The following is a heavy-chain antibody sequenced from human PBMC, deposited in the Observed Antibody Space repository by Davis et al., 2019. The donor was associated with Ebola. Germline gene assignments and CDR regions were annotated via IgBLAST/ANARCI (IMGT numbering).Heavy chain of an antibody. D-gene: IGHD4/OR15-4a*01. V-gene: IGHV4-39*02. CDR3: VRESANYPHTNMDY. Sequence: PGGSLRLSCTVSGGSISSSSYLWGWFRQSPGRGLEWIGSLFYSGTTYYNPSLQSRVAMSVDTSKNQFALRLYSVTAADTAVYFCVRESANYPHTNMDYWGQGTLVTVSS. CDR2: LFYSGTT. J-gene: IGHJ4*02. CDR1: GGSISSSSYL.